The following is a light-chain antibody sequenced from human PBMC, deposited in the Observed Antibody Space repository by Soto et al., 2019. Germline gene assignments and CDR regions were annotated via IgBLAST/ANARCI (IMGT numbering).Light chain of an antibody. CDR2: GAS. V-gene: IGKV3D-15*01. J-gene: IGKJ4*01. CDR3: QQYCNCALT. Sequence: EIVMTQSPATLSVSPGERATLSCRASQDVNIYLAWYQQKPGQAPRLLISGASNRATGIPARFSRSGSGTEFTLTISSLQSEDVSVYYCQQYCNCALTCGGATDVEIK. CDR1: QDVNIY.